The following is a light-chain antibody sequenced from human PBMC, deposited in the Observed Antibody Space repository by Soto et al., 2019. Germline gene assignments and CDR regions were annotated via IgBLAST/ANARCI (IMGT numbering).Light chain of an antibody. J-gene: IGLJ3*02. V-gene: IGLV2-14*01. CDR2: EVS. Sequence: QSALTQPASVSGSPGQSITISCTGTDSDIGGYNYVSWYQHHPGKAPKLMIYEVSDRPSGVSNRFSGSKSGNGASLTISGLQAEDEADYYCSSYTRSSTLVFGGGTKLTVL. CDR3: SSYTRSSTLV. CDR1: DSDIGGYNY.